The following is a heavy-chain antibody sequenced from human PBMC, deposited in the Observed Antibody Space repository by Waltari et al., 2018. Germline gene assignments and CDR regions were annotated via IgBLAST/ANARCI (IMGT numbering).Heavy chain of an antibody. D-gene: IGHD3-16*01. Sequence: EVQLVETGGGLIQPGGSLRLSCAVSGFIVSSNNMSWVRQAPGQRLEWVSVIYAGGGSYSADSVRGRFTISRDNSKNTLYLEMNTLRADDTAVYYCATLGAYLGAFDVWGQGTMVTVSS. J-gene: IGHJ3*01. CDR1: GFIVSSNN. CDR2: IYAGGGS. CDR3: ATLGAYLGAFDV. V-gene: IGHV3-53*02.